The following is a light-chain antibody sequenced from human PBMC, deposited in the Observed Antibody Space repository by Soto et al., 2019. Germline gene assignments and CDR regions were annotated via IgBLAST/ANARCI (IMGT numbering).Light chain of an antibody. CDR3: QQYDDLVS. CDR1: QDISKF. Sequence: DIPMTQSPSSLTASVGDRVTITCQARQDISKFLNWYQQKPGKAPKLLIYDVSNLQTGVPSRFSGTQSGTNFTFTISTLQPEDIGTYYCQQYDDLVSFGPGTRVNIK. CDR2: DVS. J-gene: IGKJ3*01. V-gene: IGKV1-33*01.